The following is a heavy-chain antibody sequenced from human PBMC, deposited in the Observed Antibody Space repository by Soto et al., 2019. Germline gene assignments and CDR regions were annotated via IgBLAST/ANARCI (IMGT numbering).Heavy chain of an antibody. Sequence: GGSLRLSCAASGFTFSDSDMIWIRQAPGKGLEWVSYISGSSSYINYADSVKGRFTISRDNAKNSLYLQMNSLRAEDTAMYYCAKGENMAAAVHYWCQATHVTLSS. D-gene: IGHD2-15*01. CDR3: AKGENMAAAVHY. V-gene: IGHV3-11*06. J-gene: IGHJ4*02. CDR1: GFTFSDSD. CDR2: ISGSSSYI.